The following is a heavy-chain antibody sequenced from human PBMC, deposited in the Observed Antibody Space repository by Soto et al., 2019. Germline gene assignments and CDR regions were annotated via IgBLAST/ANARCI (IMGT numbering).Heavy chain of an antibody. D-gene: IGHD4-17*01. J-gene: IGHJ1*01. CDR3: TTARGTYGAEYFQH. Sequence: GGSLRLSCAASGFTFTNAWMSWVRQAPGKGLEWVGRIKSKTDGGTTDYAAPVKGRFTISRDDSKNTLYLQMNSLKTEDTAVYYCTTARGTYGAEYFQHWGQGTLVTVSS. CDR1: GFTFTNAW. CDR2: IKSKTDGGTT. V-gene: IGHV3-15*01.